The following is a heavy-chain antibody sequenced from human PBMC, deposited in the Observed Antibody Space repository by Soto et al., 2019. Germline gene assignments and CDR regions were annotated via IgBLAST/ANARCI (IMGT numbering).Heavy chain of an antibody. CDR3: VRSRQMESGNDYGLDV. CDR1: GVSLNTADTW. D-gene: IGHD1-1*01. Sequence: QVQLQESGSGLVKPSQSLSLTCTVSGVSLNTADTWWSWIRQSPGKGLEFIVYYHSGGSTYYAASLRSRVIISADTSNSQFSLKLSSVTVADTAVYFCVRSRQMESGNDYGLDVWGQGTTVTVSS. J-gene: IGHJ6*02. V-gene: IGHV4-30-4*01. CDR2: YHSGGST.